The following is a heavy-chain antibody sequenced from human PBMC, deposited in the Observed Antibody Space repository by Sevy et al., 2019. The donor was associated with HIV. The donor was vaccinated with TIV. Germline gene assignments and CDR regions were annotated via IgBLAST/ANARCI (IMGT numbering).Heavy chain of an antibody. CDR2: IRSKAYGGTT. Sequence: GESLKISCTASGFTFGDYAMSWVRQAPGKGLEWVGFIRSKAYGGTTEYAASVKGRFTISRDDSKSIAYLQMNSLKTEDTAVYYCTRDLLLGTFDIWGQGTMVTVSS. CDR1: GFTFGDYA. V-gene: IGHV3-49*04. CDR3: TRDLLLGTFDI. J-gene: IGHJ3*02. D-gene: IGHD2-15*01.